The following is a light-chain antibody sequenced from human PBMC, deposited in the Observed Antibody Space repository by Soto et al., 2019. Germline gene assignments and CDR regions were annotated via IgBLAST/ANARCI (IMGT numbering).Light chain of an antibody. CDR1: QSVLYSSDNKNY. Sequence: IVMSQSPEAMAVTLGERATLNCKSSQSVLYSSDNKNYLAGYQQKPGQPPKLLIYWASTRESGVPDRFSGSGSGTDFTLTISSLQAGDVVVYYCQQYYSTRRSFGQGTRLEIK. V-gene: IGKV4-1*01. CDR2: WAS. CDR3: QQYYSTRRS. J-gene: IGKJ5*01.